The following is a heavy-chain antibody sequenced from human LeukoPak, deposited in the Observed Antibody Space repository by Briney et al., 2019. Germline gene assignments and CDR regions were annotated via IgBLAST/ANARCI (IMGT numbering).Heavy chain of an antibody. CDR3: ARDYDSSGYYSNTIDY. CDR1: GFTFSSYW. CDR2: IKQDGSEK. D-gene: IGHD3-22*01. V-gene: IGHV3-7*01. J-gene: IGHJ4*02. Sequence: GGSLRLSCAASGFTFSSYWMSWVRQAPGKGLEWVANIKQDGSEKYYVDSVKGRFAISRDNAKNSLYLQMNSLRAEDTAVYYCARDYDSSGYYSNTIDYWGQGTLVTVSS.